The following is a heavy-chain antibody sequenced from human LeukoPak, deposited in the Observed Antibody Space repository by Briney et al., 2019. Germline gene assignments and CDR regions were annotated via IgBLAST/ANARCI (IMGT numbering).Heavy chain of an antibody. CDR3: TRDESGGYVLVGYFFMDV. V-gene: IGHV3-21*01. CDR2: ISSSSSHT. D-gene: IGHD5-12*01. CDR1: GFTFTDHV. Sequence: GGSLRLSCVASGFTFTDHVINWVRQAPGQGLEWVASISSSSSHTYYTDSVKGRFTIYRDNAKNSVYLQMNRLRVEDAAVYYCTRDESGGYVLVGYFFMDVWGRGTAVSVSS. J-gene: IGHJ6*03.